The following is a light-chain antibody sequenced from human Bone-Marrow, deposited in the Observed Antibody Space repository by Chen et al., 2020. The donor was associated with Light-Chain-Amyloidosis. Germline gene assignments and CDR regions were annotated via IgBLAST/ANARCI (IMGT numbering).Light chain of an antibody. V-gene: IGKV3-11*01. Sequence: EIVLTQSPATLSLSPGERATLSCRASQSVSSYLAWDQQKPGHAPMLLIYDASNRATGIPARFSGSGSGTDFTLTISSLAPEDFAVYYCQQRSNWPWTFGPGTKVDIK. CDR2: DAS. J-gene: IGKJ1*01. CDR3: QQRSNWPWT. CDR1: QSVSSY.